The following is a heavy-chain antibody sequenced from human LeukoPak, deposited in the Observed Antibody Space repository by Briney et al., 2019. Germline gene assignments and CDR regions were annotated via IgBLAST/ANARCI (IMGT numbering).Heavy chain of an antibody. J-gene: IGHJ4*02. Sequence: GGSLRLSCAASGFTFSSYSMNWVRQAPGKGLEWVSSISSSSSYIYYADSVKGRFTISRDNAKNSLYLQMNSLRAEDTAVYYCAKDKQWLDVFDYWGQGTLVTVSS. V-gene: IGHV3-21*04. CDR1: GFTFSSYS. CDR2: ISSSSSYI. CDR3: AKDKQWLDVFDY. D-gene: IGHD6-19*01.